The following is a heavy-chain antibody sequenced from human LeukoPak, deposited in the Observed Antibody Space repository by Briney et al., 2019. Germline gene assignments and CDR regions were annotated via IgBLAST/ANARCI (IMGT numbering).Heavy chain of an antibody. J-gene: IGHJ3*02. D-gene: IGHD6-6*01. CDR3: AMSIAARPGAFDI. Sequence: SETLSLTCTVSGGSISSGGYYWSWIRQPPGKGLEWIGYIYHSGSTYYNPSLESRVTISVDRSKNQFSLKLSSVTAADTAVYYCAMSIAARPGAFDIWAKGQWSPSLQ. CDR2: IYHSGST. CDR1: GGSISSGGYY. V-gene: IGHV4-30-2*01.